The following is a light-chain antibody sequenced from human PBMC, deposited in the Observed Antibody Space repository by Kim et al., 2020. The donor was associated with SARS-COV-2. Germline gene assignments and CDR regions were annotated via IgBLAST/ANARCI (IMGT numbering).Light chain of an antibody. CDR3: HVWDSSDYFCVV. J-gene: IGLJ2*01. V-gene: IGLV3-21*01. CDR1: NSGSNH. Sequence: GETARIIGGENNSGSNHVQWYRKKPGQAPVRVLYYNSDRPSVIPERFSGANSGTTATLTISRGEAGDEADYYCHVWDSSDYFCVVFGGGTKLTVL. CDR2: YNS.